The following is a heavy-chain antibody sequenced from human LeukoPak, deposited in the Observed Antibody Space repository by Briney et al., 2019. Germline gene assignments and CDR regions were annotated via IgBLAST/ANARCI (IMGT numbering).Heavy chain of an antibody. CDR1: GGSISSGGYS. CDR3: ARGHPPSSGGNWFDP. J-gene: IGHJ5*02. D-gene: IGHD6-6*01. Sequence: SETLSLTCAVSGGSISSGGYSWSWIRQPPGKGLEWIGYIYHSGSTYYNPSLKSRVTISVDRSKNQFSLKLSSVIAADTAVYYCARGHPPSSGGNWFDPWGQGTLVTVSS. CDR2: IYHSGST. V-gene: IGHV4-30-2*01.